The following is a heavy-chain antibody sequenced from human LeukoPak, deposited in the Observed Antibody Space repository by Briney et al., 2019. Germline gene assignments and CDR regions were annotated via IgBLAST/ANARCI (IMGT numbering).Heavy chain of an antibody. J-gene: IGHJ2*01. Sequence: ASVKVSCKASGYTFTSYAMHWVRQAPGQRLEWMGWINAGNGNTKYSQKFQGRVTITRDTSASTAYMELSSLRSEDTAVYYCARSRGLWLIFDLWGRGTLVTVSS. V-gene: IGHV1-3*01. CDR1: GYTFTSYA. CDR3: ARSRGLWLIFDL. D-gene: IGHD3-10*01. CDR2: INAGNGNT.